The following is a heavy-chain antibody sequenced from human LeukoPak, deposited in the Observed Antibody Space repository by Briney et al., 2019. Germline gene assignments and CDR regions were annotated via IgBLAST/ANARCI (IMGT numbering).Heavy chain of an antibody. CDR1: GFSRSRYW. CDR3: APSP. Sequence: GWSLTLSCVASGFSRSRYWIHWLRPAPARGLEWVANINTDGSVKYYGNSVNGRFTISRDNAKNSVYLQMNSLRVEDTAIYYCAPSPWGQGTLVTVPS. J-gene: IGHJ5*02. CDR2: INTDGSVK. V-gene: IGHV3-7*01.